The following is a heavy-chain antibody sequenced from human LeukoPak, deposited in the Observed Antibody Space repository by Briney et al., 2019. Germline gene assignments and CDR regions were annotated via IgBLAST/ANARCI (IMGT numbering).Heavy chain of an antibody. D-gene: IGHD3-22*01. CDR1: GFTFSFYS. CDR3: ARGLRFDHDSSGYFGLDY. V-gene: IGHV3-48*01. J-gene: IGHJ4*02. Sequence: PGGSLRLSCAASGFTFSFYSMNWVRQAPGKGLEWVSYISSSSSVIYYADSVKGRFTISRDNAKNSLYLQMTSLRAEDTAVYYCARGLRFDHDSSGYFGLDYWGQGSLVTVSS. CDR2: ISSSSSVI.